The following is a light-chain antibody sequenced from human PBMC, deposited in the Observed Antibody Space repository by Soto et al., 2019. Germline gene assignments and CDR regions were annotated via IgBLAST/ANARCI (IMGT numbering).Light chain of an antibody. CDR3: LQNYNYPRT. J-gene: IGKJ1*01. Sequence: AIQMTQSPPSLSASVGDRVTITCRASQAIRNDLGWYQQKPGKAPKLLIYAAVSLPSGVPSRFSGNASGTDFTLTISSLQPEDFATYYCLQNYNYPRTFGQGDQGGYQ. CDR2: AAV. V-gene: IGKV1-6*01. CDR1: QAIRND.